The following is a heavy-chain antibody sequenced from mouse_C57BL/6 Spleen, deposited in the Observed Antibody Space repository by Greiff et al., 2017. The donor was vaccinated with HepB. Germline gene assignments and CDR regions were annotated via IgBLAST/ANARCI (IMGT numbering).Heavy chain of an antibody. J-gene: IGHJ1*03. CDR2: INPNNGGT. CDR3: ARWGTGYFDV. CDR1: GYTFTDYY. Sequence: QLQQSGPELVKPGASVKISCKASGYTFTDYYMNWVKQSHGKSLEWIGDINPNNGGTSYNQKFKGKATLTVDKSSSTAYMELRSLTSEDSAVYYCARWGTGYFDVWATGTTVTVSS. D-gene: IGHD3-3*01. V-gene: IGHV1-26*01.